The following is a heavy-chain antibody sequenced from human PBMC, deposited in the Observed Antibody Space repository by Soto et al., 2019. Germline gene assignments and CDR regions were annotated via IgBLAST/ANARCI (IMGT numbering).Heavy chain of an antibody. Sequence: SETLSLTCAVYGGSFSDYWWSWIRQPPGKGLEWIGEINHSGKTNSSPSLKSRVTITVDTSRNQFSLKLRSVTAADTAVYFCARRHGLDIDAYYWGQGILVTVSS. J-gene: IGHJ4*02. CDR1: GGSFSDYW. CDR3: ARRHGLDIDAYY. D-gene: IGHD3-10*01. CDR2: INHSGKT. V-gene: IGHV4-34*01.